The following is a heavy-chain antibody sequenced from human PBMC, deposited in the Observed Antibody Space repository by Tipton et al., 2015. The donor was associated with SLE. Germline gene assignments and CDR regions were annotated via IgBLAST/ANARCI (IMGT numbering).Heavy chain of an antibody. CDR3: ARHPTTVTTPWEWYFDL. V-gene: IGHV4-61*01. CDR1: GDSISTGPYY. D-gene: IGHD4-17*01. J-gene: IGHJ2*01. Sequence: TLSLTCIVSGDSISTGPYYWSWFRQPPGKGLEWIGYIYHTGRTNYNPSLQSRVTISIDRSQNQFSLRLNSMTAADTAVYYCARHPTTVTTPWEWYFDLWGRGTLVTVSS. CDR2: IYHTGRT.